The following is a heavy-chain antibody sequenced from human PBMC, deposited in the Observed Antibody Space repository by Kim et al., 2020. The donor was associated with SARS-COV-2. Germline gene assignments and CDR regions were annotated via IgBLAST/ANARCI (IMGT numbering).Heavy chain of an antibody. Sequence: GGSLRLSCAASGSNFGSHHMHWVRQAPGKGLEWVAVIWYDGSKQYYADSMKGRFTISRDNSKNMLFLRMNSLGAEDTALYYCARFFGTQLDSWGQGTLVTVSS. CDR3: ARFFGTQLDS. CDR2: IWYDGSKQ. D-gene: IGHD3-10*01. J-gene: IGHJ4*02. V-gene: IGHV3-33*01. CDR1: GSNFGSHH.